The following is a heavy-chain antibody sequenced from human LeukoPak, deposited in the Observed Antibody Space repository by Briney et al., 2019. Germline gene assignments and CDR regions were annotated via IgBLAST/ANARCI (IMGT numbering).Heavy chain of an antibody. CDR3: ARDNVDSSLDDAFDI. J-gene: IGHJ3*02. D-gene: IGHD3-22*01. CDR2: IYYSGST. V-gene: IGHV4-31*03. CDR1: GGSISSGGYY. Sequence: KPSQTLSLTCTVSGGSISSGGYYWSWIRQHPGKGLEWIGYIYYSGSTYYNPSLKSRVTISVDTSKNQFSLKLSSVTAADTAVYYCARDNVDSSLDDAFDIWGQGTMVTVSS.